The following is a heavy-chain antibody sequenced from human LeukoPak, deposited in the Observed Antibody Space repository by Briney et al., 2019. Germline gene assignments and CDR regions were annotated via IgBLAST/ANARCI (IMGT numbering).Heavy chain of an antibody. Sequence: PGGSLRLSCAASGFTFSSYWIHWVRQAPGKGLVWVSRIISDGSTTSYADSVKGRFTISRDTAKNTLYLQVNSLRADDTAVYYCARISYDSSGYYDYWGQGALVTVSS. D-gene: IGHD3-22*01. CDR3: ARISYDSSGYYDY. V-gene: IGHV3-74*01. CDR2: IISDGSTT. CDR1: GFTFSSYW. J-gene: IGHJ4*02.